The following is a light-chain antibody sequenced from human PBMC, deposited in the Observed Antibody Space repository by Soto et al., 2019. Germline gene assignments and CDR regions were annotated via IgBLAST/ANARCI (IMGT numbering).Light chain of an antibody. V-gene: IGKV3-15*01. Sequence: EIVMTQPPDALSVSPGEVTTLSCSASKGICSTLAWYQQKPVQTPRLLIYDASTRAAGVPARFRGSGSGTYFMLEIPGLTSEDFAIAYCQHFANSPRSFGVETK. CDR1: KGICST. CDR3: QHFANSPRS. CDR2: DAS. J-gene: IGKJ4*01.